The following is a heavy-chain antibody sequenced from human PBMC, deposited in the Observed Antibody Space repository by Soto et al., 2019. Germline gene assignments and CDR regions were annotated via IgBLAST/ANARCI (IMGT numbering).Heavy chain of an antibody. CDR1: GFTFSSYA. J-gene: IGHJ4*02. CDR2: ISGSGGST. D-gene: IGHD5-12*01. CDR3: AKVPIATDIVATIVDY. Sequence: PGGSLRLSCAASGFTFSSYAMSWVRQAPGKGLEWVSAISGSGGSTYYADSVKGRFTISRDNSKNTLYLQMNSLRAEDTAVYYCAKVPIATDIVATIVDYWCQGTLVTGSS. V-gene: IGHV3-23*01.